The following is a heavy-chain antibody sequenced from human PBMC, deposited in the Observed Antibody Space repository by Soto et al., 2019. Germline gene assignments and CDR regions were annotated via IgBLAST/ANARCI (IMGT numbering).Heavy chain of an antibody. D-gene: IGHD6-19*01. V-gene: IGHV3-30-3*01. CDR3: ARDPSPYTSGWYGIDF. Sequence: QPGGSLRLSCTASGFMFSAYAMLWVRQAPGKGLEWVAAMSYDGTNKYYADSLKGRFTISRDNSKNTLFLQMSSLTADDSAVYYCARDPSPYTSGWYGIDFWGLGTLVTVSS. CDR1: GFMFSAYA. J-gene: IGHJ4*01. CDR2: MSYDGTNK.